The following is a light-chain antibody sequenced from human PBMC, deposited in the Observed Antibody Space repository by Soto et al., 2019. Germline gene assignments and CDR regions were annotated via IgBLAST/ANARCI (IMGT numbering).Light chain of an antibody. J-gene: IGLJ2*01. CDR3: SSYAGSNTVV. CDR1: SSDVGGYNY. V-gene: IGLV2-8*01. Sequence: QSVLTRPPSASGSPGESVTISCPGTSSDVGGYNYVSWYQQHPGKAPKLIIYEVTKRPSGVPDRFSGSKSGNTASLTVSGLQAEDEADYYCSSYAGSNTVVFGGGTQLTVL. CDR2: EVT.